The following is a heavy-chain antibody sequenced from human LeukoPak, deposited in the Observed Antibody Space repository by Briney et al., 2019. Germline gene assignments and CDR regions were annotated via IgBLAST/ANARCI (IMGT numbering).Heavy chain of an antibody. J-gene: IGHJ4*02. CDR1: GYTFTAYY. CDR3: ARDRVVVPAAFDY. D-gene: IGHD2-2*01. CDR2: INPNSCGT. V-gene: IGHV1-2*02. Sequence: GSSVKVSCKASGYTFTAYYMHWVRQAPGQALEWMGWINPNSCGTNYAQKFQGRVTMTRDTSISTAYMELSRLRSDDTAVYYCARDRVVVPAAFDYWGQGTLVTVSS.